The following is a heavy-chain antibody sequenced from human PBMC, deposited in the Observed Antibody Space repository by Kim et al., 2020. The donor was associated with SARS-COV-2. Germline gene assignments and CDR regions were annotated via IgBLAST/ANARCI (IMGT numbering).Heavy chain of an antibody. V-gene: IGHV3-48*02. CDR3: ARGSGSYYGMDV. J-gene: IGHJ6*02. D-gene: IGHD1-26*01. Sequence: GGSLRLSCAASGFTFSSYSMAWVRQAPGKGLEWVSYISSSSTTIYYADSVKGRFTISRDNAKNSLYLQMNSLRDEDTAVYYCARGSGSYYGMDVWGQGTTVTVSS. CDR1: GFTFSSYS. CDR2: ISSSSTTI.